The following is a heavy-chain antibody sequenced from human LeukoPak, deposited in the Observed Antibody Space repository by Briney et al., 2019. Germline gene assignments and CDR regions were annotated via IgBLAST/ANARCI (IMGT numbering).Heavy chain of an antibody. CDR1: GGSISSSSYY. CDR2: IYYSGST. V-gene: IGHV4-39*01. Sequence: PSETLSLTCTVSGGSISSSSYYWGWIRQPPGKGLEWIGSIYYSGSTYYNPSLKSRVTVSVDTSKNQFSLKLSSVTAADTAVYYCARRYCSGGSCYYFDYWGQGTLVIVSS. J-gene: IGHJ4*02. D-gene: IGHD2-15*01. CDR3: ARRYCSGGSCYYFDY.